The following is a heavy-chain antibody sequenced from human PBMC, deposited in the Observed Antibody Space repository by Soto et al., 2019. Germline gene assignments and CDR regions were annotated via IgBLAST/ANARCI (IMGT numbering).Heavy chain of an antibody. V-gene: IGHV1-18*04. D-gene: IGHD3-3*02. J-gene: IGHJ6*02. Sequence: ASVKVSCKASGYTFTSYGISWVRQAPGQGLERMGWISAYNGNTNYAQKLQGRVTMTTDTSTSTAYMELRSLRSDDTAVYYCSGHFIPLPLYYYYYGMDVCGQRTTVTVSS. CDR3: SGHFIPLPLYYYYYGMDV. CDR2: ISAYNGNT. CDR1: GYTFTSYG.